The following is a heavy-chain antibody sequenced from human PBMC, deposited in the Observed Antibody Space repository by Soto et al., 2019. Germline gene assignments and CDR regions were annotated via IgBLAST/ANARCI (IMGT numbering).Heavy chain of an antibody. V-gene: IGHV1-69*13. Sequence: ASVKVSCKASGGTFSSYAISWVRQAPGQGLDWMGGIFPIFGTANYAQKFQGRVTITADESTSTAYMELSSLRSEDTAVYYCARDPGTGADPDAFDIWGQGTMVTVSS. CDR2: IFPIFGTA. J-gene: IGHJ3*02. CDR3: ARDPGTGADPDAFDI. D-gene: IGHD7-27*01. CDR1: GGTFSSYA.